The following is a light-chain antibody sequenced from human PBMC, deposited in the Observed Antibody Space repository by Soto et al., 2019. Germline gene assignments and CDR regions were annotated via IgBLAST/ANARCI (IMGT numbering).Light chain of an antibody. V-gene: IGLV2-14*01. CDR2: EVS. CDR3: SSYTSSSTPYV. Sequence: QSVLTQPASVSGSPGQSITISCTGTSSDVGGYNYVSWYQQHPDKAPKLMIYEVSNRPSGVSNRFSGSKSGNTASLTISGLQAEHEADYYCSSYTSSSTPYVFRTGTKLTVL. CDR1: SSDVGGYNY. J-gene: IGLJ1*01.